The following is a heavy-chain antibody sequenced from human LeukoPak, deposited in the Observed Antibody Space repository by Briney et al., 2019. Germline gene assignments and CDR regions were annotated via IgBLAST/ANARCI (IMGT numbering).Heavy chain of an antibody. V-gene: IGHV5-51*01. CDR1: GFIFTNYW. J-gene: IGHJ3*01. CDR2: IYPGDSDT. Sequence: HGESLKISCKASGFIFTNYWIGWVRQMPGKGLEWMGIIYPGDSDTRYSPSFQGQVTISADESSSTAYLQWRSLKASDTAMYYCAGHSFDTVDAFDVWGQGTIVIVSA. D-gene: IGHD2-2*02. CDR3: AGHSFDTVDAFDV.